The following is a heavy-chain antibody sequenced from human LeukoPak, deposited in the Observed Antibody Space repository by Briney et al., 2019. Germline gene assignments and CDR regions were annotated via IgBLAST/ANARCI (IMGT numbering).Heavy chain of an antibody. D-gene: IGHD2-15*01. Sequence: PSVTLSLTCTVSGGSISSSSYYWGWIRQPPGKGLEWIGSIYYSGSTYYNPSLKSRVTISVDTSKNQFSLKLSSVTAADTAVYYCARLPVVVVAAHFDYWGQGTLVTVSS. CDR1: GGSISSSSYY. CDR3: ARLPVVVVAAHFDY. J-gene: IGHJ4*02. V-gene: IGHV4-39*01. CDR2: IYYSGST.